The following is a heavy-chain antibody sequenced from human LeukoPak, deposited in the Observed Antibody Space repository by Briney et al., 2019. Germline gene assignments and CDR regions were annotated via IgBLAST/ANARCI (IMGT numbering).Heavy chain of an antibody. CDR2: ITWNSGTI. V-gene: IGHV3-9*01. CDR1: GFTFDDYA. J-gene: IGHJ3*02. CDR3: AKPRRGSGYFAFDI. Sequence: GGSLRLSCAASGFTFDDYAMHWVRQAPAKGLEWVSGITWNSGTIGYADSVKGRFTISRDNAKNSLYLQMNSLRAEDTALYHCAKPRRGSGYFAFDIWGQGTVVTVSS. D-gene: IGHD3-22*01.